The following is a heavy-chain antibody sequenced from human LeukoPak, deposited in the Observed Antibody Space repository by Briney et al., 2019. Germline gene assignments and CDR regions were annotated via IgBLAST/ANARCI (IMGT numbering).Heavy chain of an antibody. V-gene: IGHV1-8*01. CDR2: MNPNSGNT. D-gene: IGHD3-22*01. CDR1: GYTFTSYD. Sequence: ASVKVSCKASGYTFTSYDINWVRQATGQGLEWMGWMNPNSGNTGYAQKFQGRVTMTRNTSISTAYMELSSLRSEDTAVYYCARGEPTYYYDSSGYWYFDLWGRGTLVTVSS. CDR3: ARGEPTYYYDSSGYWYFDL. J-gene: IGHJ2*01.